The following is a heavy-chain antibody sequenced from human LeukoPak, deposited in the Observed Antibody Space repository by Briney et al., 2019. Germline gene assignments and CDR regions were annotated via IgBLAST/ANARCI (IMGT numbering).Heavy chain of an antibody. CDR3: AKESGKFDY. J-gene: IGHJ4*02. V-gene: IGHV3-43*02. CDR1: GLHIADFA. CDR2: ISGDGVST. Sequence: PGGSLRLSCVASGLHIADFAMHWVRQAPGKGLEWVSLISGDGVSTFYADSVKGRFSISRDNSKNSLYLEMNSLRTEDAAMYYCAKESGKFDYWGQGTLVAVSS.